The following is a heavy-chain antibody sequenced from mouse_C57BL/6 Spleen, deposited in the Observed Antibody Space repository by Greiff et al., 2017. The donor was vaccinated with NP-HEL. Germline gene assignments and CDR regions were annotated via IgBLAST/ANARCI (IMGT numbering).Heavy chain of an antibody. J-gene: IGHJ4*01. CDR3: ARNYGSNYAMDY. CDR2: IDPSDSYT. CDR1: GYTFTSYW. V-gene: IGHV1-50*01. Sequence: QVQLQQPGAELVKPGASVKLSCKASGYTFTSYWMQWVKQRPGQGLEWIGEIDPSDSYTNYNQKFKGKATLTVDTSSSTAYMQLSSLTSEDSAVYYCARNYGSNYAMDYWGQGTSVTVSS. D-gene: IGHD1-1*01.